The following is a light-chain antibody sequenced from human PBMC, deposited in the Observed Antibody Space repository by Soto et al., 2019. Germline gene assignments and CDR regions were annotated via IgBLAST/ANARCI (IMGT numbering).Light chain of an antibody. CDR2: AAS. Sequence: DIQMTQSPSSLSASVGDRVTITCRASQGISNYLAWYQQKPGKVPKLLIYAASTLESGVPSRFSATVSGTEFSLTITSLQPEDFETYYCQQLFDSPITFGQGTRLEIK. V-gene: IGKV1-9*01. J-gene: IGKJ5*01. CDR1: QGISNY. CDR3: QQLFDSPIT.